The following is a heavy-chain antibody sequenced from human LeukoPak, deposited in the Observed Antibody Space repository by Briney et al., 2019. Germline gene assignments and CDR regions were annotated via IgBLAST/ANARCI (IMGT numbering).Heavy chain of an antibody. D-gene: IGHD2-15*01. CDR3: ASERIGFAP. CDR1: GGTFSIYA. V-gene: IGHV1-69*04. CDR2: IIPILGIA. Sequence: GASVTVSCKPSGGTFSIYAISWVRQAPGQGLEWMGRIIPILGIANYAQKFQGRVTITADKSTSTAYMELSSLRSEDTAVYSCASERIGFAPWGRGTLVTVSS. J-gene: IGHJ5*02.